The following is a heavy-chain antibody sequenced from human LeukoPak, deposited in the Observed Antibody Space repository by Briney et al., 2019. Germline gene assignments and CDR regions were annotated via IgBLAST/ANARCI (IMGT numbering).Heavy chain of an antibody. CDR3: ARVDPDSSSTLEVFDY. D-gene: IGHD6-6*01. J-gene: IGHJ4*02. Sequence: SETLSLTCTVSGGSISSYYWSWIRQPPGKGLEWIGYIYYSGSTNYNPSLKSRVTISVDTSKNQFSLKLSSVIAADTAVYYCARVDPDSSSTLEVFDYWGQGTLVTVSS. V-gene: IGHV4-59*01. CDR1: GGSISSYY. CDR2: IYYSGST.